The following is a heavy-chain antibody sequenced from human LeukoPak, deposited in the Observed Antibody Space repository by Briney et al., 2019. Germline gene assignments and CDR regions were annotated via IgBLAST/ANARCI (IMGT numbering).Heavy chain of an antibody. J-gene: IGHJ4*02. D-gene: IGHD1-26*01. CDR3: ARGGWELPEGYFDF. Sequence: EPSETLSLTCAVYGGSFSGHYWSWIRQSPGKGLEWIGETNGSGSTNYNPSLKSRVTISADTSKSQFSLKVTSVTAADTAVYFCARGGWELPEGYFDFWGQGTLVTVSS. CDR1: GGSFSGHY. V-gene: IGHV4-34*01. CDR2: TNGSGST.